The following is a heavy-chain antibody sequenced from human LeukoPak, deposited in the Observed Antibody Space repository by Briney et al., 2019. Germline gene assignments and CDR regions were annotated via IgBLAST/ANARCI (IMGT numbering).Heavy chain of an antibody. J-gene: IGHJ4*02. V-gene: IGHV1-2*02. D-gene: IGHD2-21*02. CDR2: VNPNSGDT. CDR1: GYTFTGYY. CDR3: AREPEDCGGDCYYFDY. Sequence: ASVKVSCKASGYTFTGYYLHWVRQAPGQGLEWMGCVNPNSGDTNYAQKFQGSVTMTRDTSISTVYMELSRLRSDDTAVYYCAREPEDCGGDCYYFDYWGQGTLVTVSS.